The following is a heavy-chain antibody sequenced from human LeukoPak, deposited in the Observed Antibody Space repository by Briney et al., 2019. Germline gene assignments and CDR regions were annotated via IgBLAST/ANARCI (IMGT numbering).Heavy chain of an antibody. V-gene: IGHV3-23*01. J-gene: IGHJ4*02. D-gene: IGHD6-19*01. Sequence: PGGSLRLSCAASGFTFSSYAVTWVRQAPGKGLEWVSVIVSNGGITYYADSVKGRFSISRDNSKNTLYLQMNSLRAADTAVYYCARVNQLYSSGWYWLYYFDYWGQGTLVTVSS. CDR1: GFTFSSYA. CDR3: ARVNQLYSSGWYWLYYFDY. CDR2: IVSNGGIT.